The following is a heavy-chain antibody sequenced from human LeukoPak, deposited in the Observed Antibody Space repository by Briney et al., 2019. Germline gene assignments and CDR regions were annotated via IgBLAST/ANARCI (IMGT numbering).Heavy chain of an antibody. D-gene: IGHD3-10*01. Sequence: GGSLRLSRAASGFTFSSYVMHWVRQASGKGLEWVAIISYDGSNEYYADSVKGRFTISRDNSKNTLYLQMNSLRAADTAVYYCARALWFGETFPAYWGQGTLVTVSS. J-gene: IGHJ4*02. CDR2: ISYDGSNE. V-gene: IGHV3-30*04. CDR1: GFTFSSYV. CDR3: ARALWFGETFPAY.